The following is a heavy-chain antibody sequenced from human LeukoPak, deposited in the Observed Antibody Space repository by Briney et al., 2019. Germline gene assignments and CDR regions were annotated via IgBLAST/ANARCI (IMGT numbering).Heavy chain of an antibody. D-gene: IGHD2-15*01. CDR3: ARYCSGGSCYGTYDY. CDR2: IYYSGST. J-gene: IGHJ4*02. Sequence: SETLSLTCTVSGGSISSSNYNWGWIRQPPGKGLEWIGTIYYSGSTYYNPSLKSRVTISVDTSKNQFSLKLSSVTAADTAVYYCARYCSGGSCYGTYDYWGQGTLVTVSS. V-gene: IGHV4-39*07. CDR1: GGSISSSNYN.